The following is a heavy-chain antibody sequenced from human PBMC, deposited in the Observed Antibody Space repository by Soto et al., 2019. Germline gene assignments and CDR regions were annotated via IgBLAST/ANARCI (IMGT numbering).Heavy chain of an antibody. V-gene: IGHV5-51*01. D-gene: IGHD6-13*01. Sequence: GESLKICCNASGDSFTTYRISWGGQMPGKGLEWMGIIYPGDSDTRYSPSFQGQVTISADKSISTAYLQWSSLKASDTATYYCARAGYSSSWYHWGQGTLVTVSS. J-gene: IGHJ5*02. CDR1: GDSFTTYR. CDR3: ARAGYSSSWYH. CDR2: IYPGDSDT.